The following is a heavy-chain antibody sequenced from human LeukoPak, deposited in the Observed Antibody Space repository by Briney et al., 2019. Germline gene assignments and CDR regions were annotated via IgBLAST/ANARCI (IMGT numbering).Heavy chain of an antibody. V-gene: IGHV3-23*01. CDR3: ARGKWELLLGPDY. D-gene: IGHD1-26*01. CDR1: GFTFSSQA. Sequence: GGSLRLSCAASGFTFSSQAMSWVRQAPGKGLEWVSSISGSGGNTYYADSVKGRFTVSRDNSKNTLLLQMNSLRAEDTAVYYCARGKWELLLGPDYWGQGTLVTVSS. J-gene: IGHJ4*02. CDR2: ISGSGGNT.